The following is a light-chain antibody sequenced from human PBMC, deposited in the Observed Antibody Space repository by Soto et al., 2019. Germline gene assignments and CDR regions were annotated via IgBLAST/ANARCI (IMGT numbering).Light chain of an antibody. J-gene: IGKJ5*01. CDR2: DAS. CDR3: QQRSNWLIT. CDR1: QSVRHY. Sequence: EIVLTQSPATLSLSPGERATLSCRASQSVRHYLAWYQQKPGQAPRLLIYDASNRATGIPARFSGSGSGTDFTLTISSLEPEDFAVYHCQQRSNWLITFGQGTRLEIK. V-gene: IGKV3-11*01.